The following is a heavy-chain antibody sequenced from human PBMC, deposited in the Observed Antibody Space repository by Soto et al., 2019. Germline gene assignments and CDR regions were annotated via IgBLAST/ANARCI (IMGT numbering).Heavy chain of an antibody. D-gene: IGHD5-12*01. Sequence: QVQLQESGPGLVKPSETLSLTCTVSGGSISSYYWSWIRQPPGKGLEWIGYIYYSGSTNYNPSLKSRVTISVDTSKNQFSLKLSFVTAADTAVYYCARLYSGYDSNYFDYWGQGTLVTVSS. J-gene: IGHJ4*02. CDR3: ARLYSGYDSNYFDY. CDR2: IYYSGST. V-gene: IGHV4-59*08. CDR1: GGSISSYY.